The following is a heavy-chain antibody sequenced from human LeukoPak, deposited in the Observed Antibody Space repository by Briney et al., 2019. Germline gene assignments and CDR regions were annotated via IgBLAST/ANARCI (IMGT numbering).Heavy chain of an antibody. J-gene: IGHJ3*02. CDR2: ISWNSGSI. V-gene: IGHV3-9*01. D-gene: IGHD3-3*01. CDR3: AKAPSQTRFRDAFDI. Sequence: GGSLRLSCAASGFTFDDYAMHWVRQAPGKGLEWVSGISWNSGSIGYADSVKGRSTISRDNAKNSLYLQMNSLRAEDTALYYCAKAPSQTRFRDAFDIWGQGTMVTVSS. CDR1: GFTFDDYA.